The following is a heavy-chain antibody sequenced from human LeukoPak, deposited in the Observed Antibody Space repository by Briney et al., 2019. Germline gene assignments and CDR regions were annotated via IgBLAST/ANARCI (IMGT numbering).Heavy chain of an antibody. J-gene: IGHJ4*02. CDR3: ARRIAVAGNAFDY. CDR2: IYPGDSDT. V-gene: IGHV5-51*01. CDR1: GYIFKNYW. D-gene: IGHD6-19*01. Sequence: GESLRISCKGSGYIFKNYWIAWVRQMPGKGLEWMGIIYPGDSDTRYSPSFQGQVTISADKSISTAYLQWSSLKASDTAMYYCARRIAVAGNAFDYWGQGTLVTVSS.